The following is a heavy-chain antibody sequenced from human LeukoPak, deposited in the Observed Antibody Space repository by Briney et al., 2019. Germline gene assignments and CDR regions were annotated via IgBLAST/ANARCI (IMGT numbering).Heavy chain of an antibody. CDR3: ARDRRYSSGWYGIDY. J-gene: IGHJ4*02. CDR2: IYYSGST. Sequence: SETLSLTCTVSGGSVSSGSYYWSWIRQPPGKGLEWIGYIYYSGSTNYNPSLKSRVTISVDTSKNQFSLKLSSVTAADTAVYYCARDRRYSSGWYGIDYWGQGTLVTVS. CDR1: GGSVSSGSYY. D-gene: IGHD6-19*01. V-gene: IGHV4-61*01.